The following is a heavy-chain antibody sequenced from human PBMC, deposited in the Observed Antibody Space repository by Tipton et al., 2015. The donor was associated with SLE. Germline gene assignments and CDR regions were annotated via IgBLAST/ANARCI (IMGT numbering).Heavy chain of an antibody. CDR1: GGSISSSSYY. Sequence: TLSLTCTVSGGSISSSSYYWGWIRQPPGKGLEWIGSIYYSGSTYCNPSLKSRVTISVDTSKNQFSLKLSSVTAADTAVYYCARKGYCSSTSCLAWFDPWGQGTLVTVSS. CDR2: IYYSGST. J-gene: IGHJ5*02. CDR3: ARKGYCSSTSCLAWFDP. V-gene: IGHV4-39*07. D-gene: IGHD2-2*01.